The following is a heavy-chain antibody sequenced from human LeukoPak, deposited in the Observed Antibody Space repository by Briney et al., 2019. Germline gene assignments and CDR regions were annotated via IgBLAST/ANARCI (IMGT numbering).Heavy chain of an antibody. CDR1: GGSISSGGYY. V-gene: IGHV4-31*03. CDR3: ASGNSGYDTNNWFDP. Sequence: PSQTLSLTCTVSGGSISSGGYYWSWIRQHPGKGLEWIGYIYYSGSTYYNPSLKSRVTMSVGTSKNQFSLKLSSVTAADTAVYYCASGNSGYDTNNWFDPWGQGTLVTVSS. D-gene: IGHD5-12*01. CDR2: IYYSGST. J-gene: IGHJ5*02.